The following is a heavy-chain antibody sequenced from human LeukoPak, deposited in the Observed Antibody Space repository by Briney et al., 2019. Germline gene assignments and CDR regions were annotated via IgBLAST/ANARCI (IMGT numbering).Heavy chain of an antibody. CDR3: ARAVRWTSGPVPAAWFDP. CDR2: IYYNGTT. V-gene: IGHV4-59*13. CDR1: GDSITNSY. J-gene: IGHJ5*02. D-gene: IGHD5-12*01. Sequence: EPSETLSLTCSVSGDSITNSYWSWIRQPPGTRLEWIGYIYYNGTTTYNPSLRSRVTISVDTSKQHFSLSLISVTAADTAVYYCARAVRWTSGPVPAAWFDPWGQGTRVTVSS.